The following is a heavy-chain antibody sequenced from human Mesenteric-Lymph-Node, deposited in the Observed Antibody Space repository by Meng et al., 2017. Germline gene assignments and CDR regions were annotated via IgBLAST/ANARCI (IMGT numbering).Heavy chain of an antibody. CDR2: INHSGST. J-gene: IGHJ4*02. CDR1: GGSFSGYY. V-gene: IGHV4-34*01. Sequence: VQLQQWGAGMLKPLEPLSLTRAVYGGSFSGYYWSWIRQPPGKGLEWIGEINHSGSTNYNPSLKSRVTISVDTSKNQFSLKLSSVTAADTAVYYCATMTTWAYYFDYWGQGTLVTVSS. D-gene: IGHD4-17*01. CDR3: ATMTTWAYYFDY.